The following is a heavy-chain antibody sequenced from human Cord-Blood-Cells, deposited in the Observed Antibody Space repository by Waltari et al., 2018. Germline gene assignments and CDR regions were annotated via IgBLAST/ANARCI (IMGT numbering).Heavy chain of an antibody. D-gene: IGHD6-13*01. CDR2: IIPIFGTA. CDR1: GGTFSSSA. CDR3: ATLMGYSSSWYGAFDI. J-gene: IGHJ3*02. Sequence: VQLVQSGAEVQKPGSSVKVSCKASGGTFSSSAISWLRQAPGQGLEWMGGIIPIFGTANYAQKFQGRVTITADESTSTAYMELSSLRSEDTAVYYCATLMGYSSSWYGAFDIWGQGTMVTVSS. V-gene: IGHV1-69*12.